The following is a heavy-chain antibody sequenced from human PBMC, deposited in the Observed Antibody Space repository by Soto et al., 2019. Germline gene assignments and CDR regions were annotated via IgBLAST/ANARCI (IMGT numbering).Heavy chain of an antibody. D-gene: IGHD3-9*01. CDR3: ARGGNYDILTGYYYGMDV. J-gene: IGHJ6*02. CDR2: IYPGNSDT. CDR1: GYSFSTYW. Sequence: PGESLKISCQGSGYSFSTYWIGWVRQMPGKGLEWMGIIYPGNSDTRYSPSFQGQVTISADKSISTAYLQWSSLKASDTAMYYCARGGNYDILTGYYYGMDVWGQGTTVTVS. V-gene: IGHV5-51*01.